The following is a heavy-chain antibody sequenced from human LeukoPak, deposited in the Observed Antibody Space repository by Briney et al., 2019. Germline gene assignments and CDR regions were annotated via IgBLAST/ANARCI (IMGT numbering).Heavy chain of an antibody. D-gene: IGHD1-7*01. CDR1: GGSISSGGYY. Sequence: PSETLSLTCTVSGGSISSGGYYWSWIRQHPGKGREWIGYIYYSGSTNYHPSLKSRVTISVDTSKNQFSLKLRSVTAADTAVYFCARHRGENYQFDYWGQGTLVTVSS. J-gene: IGHJ4*02. V-gene: IGHV4-61*08. CDR2: IYYSGST. CDR3: ARHRGENYQFDY.